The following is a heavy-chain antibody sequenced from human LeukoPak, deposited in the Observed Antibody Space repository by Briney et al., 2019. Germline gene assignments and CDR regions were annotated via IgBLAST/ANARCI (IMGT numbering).Heavy chain of an antibody. CDR2: ISGSGGST. J-gene: IGHJ6*02. Sequence: GGSLRLSCAASRFTFSSYAMSWVRQAPGKGLEWVSAISGSGGSTFYADSVKGRFTISRDNSRNTLYLQMNSLRAEDTAIYYCAKDDYSYYAMDVWGRGTTVTVSS. V-gene: IGHV3-23*01. CDR1: RFTFSSYA. CDR3: AKDDYSYYAMDV.